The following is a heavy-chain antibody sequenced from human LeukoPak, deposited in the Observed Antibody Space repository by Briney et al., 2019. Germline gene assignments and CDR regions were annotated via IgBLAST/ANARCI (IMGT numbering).Heavy chain of an antibody. V-gene: IGHV3-21*04. D-gene: IGHD1-26*01. CDR3: ARDSLVGSTTPVFDY. J-gene: IGHJ4*02. CDR1: RFTFSTYS. Sequence: GSLRLSCAASRFTFSTYSMNWVRQAPGKGLEWVSSIDSTSTYIYYADSVKGRFTIFRDNAKNSLYLQMDSLRAEDTAVYYCARDSLVGSTTPVFDYWGQGTLVTVSS. CDR2: IDSTSTYI.